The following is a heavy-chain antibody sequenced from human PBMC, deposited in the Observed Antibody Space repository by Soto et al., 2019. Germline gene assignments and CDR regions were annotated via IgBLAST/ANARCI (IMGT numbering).Heavy chain of an antibody. CDR3: AGDEWELAYYYYGMDV. CDR2: IWYDGSNK. Sequence: QVQLVESGGGVVQPGRSLRLSCAASGFTFSSYGMHWVRQAPGKGLEWVAVIWYDGSNKYYADSVKGRFTISRDNSKNTLYLQMNSLRAEDTAVYYCAGDEWELAYYYYGMDVWGQGTTVTVSS. CDR1: GFTFSSYG. V-gene: IGHV3-33*01. J-gene: IGHJ6*02. D-gene: IGHD1-26*01.